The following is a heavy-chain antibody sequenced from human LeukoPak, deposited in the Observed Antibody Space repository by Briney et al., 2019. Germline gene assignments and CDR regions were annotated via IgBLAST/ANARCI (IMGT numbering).Heavy chain of an antibody. Sequence: PGGSLRLSCAASGFTVSGSYMSWIRQAPGKGLEWVSILYSVGTIYYADSVMGRFTISRDNSKNTLYLQMNSLRVEDAAVYYCARLVVDSHAFDVWGQGTMVTVSS. CDR3: ARLVVDSHAFDV. J-gene: IGHJ3*01. V-gene: IGHV3-53*01. D-gene: IGHD6-19*01. CDR1: GFTVSGSY. CDR2: LYSVGTI.